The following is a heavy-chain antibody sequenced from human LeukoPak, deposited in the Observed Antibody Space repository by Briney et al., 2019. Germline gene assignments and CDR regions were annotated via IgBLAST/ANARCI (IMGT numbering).Heavy chain of an antibody. CDR3: AMNYYGSETVDDY. J-gene: IGHJ4*02. Sequence: PGGSLRLSCAASGFTFSSYDMHWVRQAPGKGLEWVAFIRYDGGNKYYTDSVRGRFTISRDNSKNTLYLQMNSLRAEDTAVYYCAMNYYGSETVDDYWGQGTLVTVSS. CDR1: GFTFSSYD. D-gene: IGHD3-10*01. CDR2: IRYDGGNK. V-gene: IGHV3-30*02.